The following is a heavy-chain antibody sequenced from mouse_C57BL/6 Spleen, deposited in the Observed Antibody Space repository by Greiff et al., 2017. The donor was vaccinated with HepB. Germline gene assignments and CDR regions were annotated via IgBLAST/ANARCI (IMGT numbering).Heavy chain of an antibody. V-gene: IGHV5-4*01. J-gene: IGHJ2*01. CDR1: GFTFSSYA. Sequence: EVKVVESGGGLVKPGGSLKLSCAASGFTFSSYAMSWVRQTPEKRLEWVATISDGGSYTYYPDNVKGRFTISRDNAKNNLYLQMSHLKSEDTAMYYCAREEGGYRTLDYWGQGTTLTVSS. CDR3: AREEGGYRTLDY. CDR2: ISDGGSYT.